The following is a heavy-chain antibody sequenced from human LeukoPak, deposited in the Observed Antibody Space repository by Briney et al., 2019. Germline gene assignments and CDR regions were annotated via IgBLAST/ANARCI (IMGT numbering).Heavy chain of an antibody. CDR3: ARETEMANLDY. CDR1: GFTFSSYW. V-gene: IGHV3-7*04. D-gene: IGHD5-24*01. Sequence: GGSLRLSCTASGFTFSSYWINWVRQAPGKGLEWVANIKQDGSEKYYVDSVKGRFTISRDNAKKSLSLQMNSLRAEDTAVYYCARETEMANLDYWGQGTLVTVSS. CDR2: IKQDGSEK. J-gene: IGHJ4*02.